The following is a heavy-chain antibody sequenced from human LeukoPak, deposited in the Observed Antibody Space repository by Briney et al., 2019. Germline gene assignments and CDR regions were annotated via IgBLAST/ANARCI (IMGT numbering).Heavy chain of an antibody. CDR2: ISAYNGNT. Sequence: ASVKASCKASGYTFTSYGISWVRQAPGQGLEWMGWISAYNGNTNYAQKLQGRVTMTTDTSTSTAYMELRSLRSDDTAVYYCARVEEGYGSGRRENYYYYYMDVWGKGTTVTISS. CDR3: ARVEEGYGSGRRENYYYYYMDV. J-gene: IGHJ6*03. CDR1: GYTFTSYG. V-gene: IGHV1-18*01. D-gene: IGHD3-10*01.